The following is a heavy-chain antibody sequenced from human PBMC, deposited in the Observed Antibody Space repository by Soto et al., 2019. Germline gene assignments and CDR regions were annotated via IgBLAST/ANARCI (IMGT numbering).Heavy chain of an antibody. J-gene: IGHJ6*03. D-gene: IGHD3-10*01. Sequence: PGESLKISCAASGFTFDDYGMSWVRQAPGKGLEWVSGINWNGGSTGYADSVKGRFTISRDNAKNSLYLQMNSLRAEDKALYHCARVYVVRGVIITVLDYYYMDVWGKGTTVTVSS. CDR3: ARVYVVRGVIITVLDYYYMDV. CDR2: INWNGGST. CDR1: GFTFDDYG. V-gene: IGHV3-20*01.